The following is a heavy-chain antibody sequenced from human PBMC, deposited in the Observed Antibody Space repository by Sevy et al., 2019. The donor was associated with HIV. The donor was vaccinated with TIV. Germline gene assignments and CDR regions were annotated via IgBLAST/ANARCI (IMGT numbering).Heavy chain of an antibody. D-gene: IGHD3-22*01. J-gene: IGHJ5*02. Sequence: GGSLRLSCAASGFTFSSYSMNWVRQAPGKGLEWVSYISSSSSTIYYAVSVKGRFTISRDNAKNSLYLQMNSLRDEDTAVYYCAGGGYEWHYGSSGYYEDWFDPWGQGTLVTVSS. CDR3: AGGGYEWHYGSSGYYEDWFDP. CDR1: GFTFSSYS. V-gene: IGHV3-48*02. CDR2: ISSSSSTI.